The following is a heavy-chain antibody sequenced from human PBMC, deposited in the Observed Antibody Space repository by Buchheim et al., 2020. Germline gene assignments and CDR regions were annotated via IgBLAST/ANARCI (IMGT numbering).Heavy chain of an antibody. CDR3: AGGGNWGWFDP. D-gene: IGHD3-16*01. CDR1: GFTFTSSA. V-gene: IGHV1-18*01. CDR2: ISPYNGNT. J-gene: IGHJ5*02. Sequence: QVQLVQSGAELTKPGASVKVSCKASGFTFTSSAINWARQAPGQGLEWMGWISPYNGNTNYAQKFQGRVIFSTDTSTNTAYMELRSLRSDDTAVYYCAGGGNWGWFDPWGQGTL.